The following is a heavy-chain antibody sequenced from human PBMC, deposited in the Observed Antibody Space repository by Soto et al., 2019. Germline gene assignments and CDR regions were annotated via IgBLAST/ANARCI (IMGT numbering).Heavy chain of an antibody. CDR2: IYTSGST. V-gene: IGHV4-4*07. D-gene: IGHD3-10*01. J-gene: IGHJ6*02. CDR1: GGSISSYY. Sequence: SETLSLTCTVSGGSISSYYWSWIRQPAGKGLEWIGRIYTSGSTNYNPSLKSRVTMSVDTSKNQFSLKLSSVAAADTAVYYCARGYYYGSGSYYLDYYYYGMDVWGQGTTVTVSS. CDR3: ARGYYYGSGSYYLDYYYYGMDV.